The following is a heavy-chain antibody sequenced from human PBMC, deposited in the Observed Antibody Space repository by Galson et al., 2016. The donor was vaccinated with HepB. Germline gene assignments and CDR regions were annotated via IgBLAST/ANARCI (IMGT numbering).Heavy chain of an antibody. CDR2: IKEDGSEK. V-gene: IGHV3-7*01. D-gene: IGHD4-23*01. CDR3: ARVFGADYGGIWYSDL. Sequence: SLRLSCAVSGFIPTNYWMTWVRQAPGKGPEWVAIIKEDGSEKYYVGSVEGRFTISRDNPKNSVYLQMTSLRAEDTALYYCARVFGADYGGIWYSDLWGRGTLVTVSS. CDR1: GFIPTNYW. J-gene: IGHJ2*01.